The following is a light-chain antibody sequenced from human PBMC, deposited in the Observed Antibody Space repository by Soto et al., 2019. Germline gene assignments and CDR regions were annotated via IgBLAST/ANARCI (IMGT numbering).Light chain of an antibody. Sequence: EIVLTQSPGTLSSSPGERATLSCRASQSVSSNFLAWYQQKPGQTPRLLIYGASSRATGIPDRFSGSGSGTDFSLTISRLEPEDFAAYYCQQYGSSPTFGQGTKVDIK. J-gene: IGKJ1*01. CDR1: QSVSSNF. CDR2: GAS. CDR3: QQYGSSPT. V-gene: IGKV3-20*01.